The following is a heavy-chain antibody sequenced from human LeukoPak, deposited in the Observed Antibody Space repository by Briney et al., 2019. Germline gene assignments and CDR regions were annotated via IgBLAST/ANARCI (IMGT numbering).Heavy chain of an antibody. D-gene: IGHD3-9*01. Sequence: SETLSLTCTVSGDGINSYCWSWIRQPPGKGLEWLGYIYFSGSTKYNPSLENRITISVDRSKSQFYLTLRSVTAADTAVYFCARDLNHGFNYYYYGLEVWGQGTTVTVSS. CDR2: IYFSGST. CDR3: ARDLNHGFNYYYYGLEV. J-gene: IGHJ6*02. V-gene: IGHV4-59*01. CDR1: GDGINSYC.